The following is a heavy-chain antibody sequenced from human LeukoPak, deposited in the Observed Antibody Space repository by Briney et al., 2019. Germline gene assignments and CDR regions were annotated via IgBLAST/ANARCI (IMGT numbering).Heavy chain of an antibody. CDR1: GYTFTGDY. Sequence: ASVKVSCKASGYTFTGDYMHWVRQAPGQGLEWMGWINPNSGGTNYAQKFQGRVTMTRDTSISTAYMELSRLRSDDTAVYYCARSSITIFGVVIGGYWGQGTLVTVSS. J-gene: IGHJ4*02. V-gene: IGHV1-2*02. CDR2: INPNSGGT. CDR3: ARSSITIFGVVIGGY. D-gene: IGHD3-3*01.